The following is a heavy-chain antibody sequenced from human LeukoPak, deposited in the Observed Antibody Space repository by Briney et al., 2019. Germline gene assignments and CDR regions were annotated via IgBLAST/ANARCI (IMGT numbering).Heavy chain of an antibody. Sequence: PGGSLRLSCAVSGFTVSSNYINWVRQAPGKGLEWVSVIYSGGSTYYADSVKGRFTISRDNFENTVYLQMNSLRAEDTAVYYCAGWGGDIVVVPAANNWLDPWGQGTLVTVSS. CDR2: IYSGGST. CDR1: GFTVSSNY. CDR3: AGWGGDIVVVPAANNWLDP. V-gene: IGHV3-66*01. J-gene: IGHJ5*02. D-gene: IGHD2-2*01.